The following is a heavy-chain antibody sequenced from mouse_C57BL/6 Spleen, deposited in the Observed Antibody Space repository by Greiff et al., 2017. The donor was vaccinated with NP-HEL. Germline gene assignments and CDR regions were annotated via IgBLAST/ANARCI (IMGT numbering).Heavy chain of an antibody. Sequence: VQLQQSGAELVKPGASVKLSCKASGYTFTSYWMQWVKQRPGQGLEWIGEIDPSDSYTNYNQKFKGKATLTVDTSSRTAYMQLSSLTSEDSAVYYCARLSLYYYGSSYGYWGQGTTLTVSS. CDR1: GYTFTSYW. D-gene: IGHD1-1*01. CDR2: IDPSDSYT. J-gene: IGHJ2*01. CDR3: ARLSLYYYGSSYGY. V-gene: IGHV1-50*01.